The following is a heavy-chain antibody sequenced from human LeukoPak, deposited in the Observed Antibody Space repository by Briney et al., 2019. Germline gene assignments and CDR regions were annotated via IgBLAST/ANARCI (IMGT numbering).Heavy chain of an antibody. Sequence: GGSLRLSCAASGFTFSSYAMSWVRQAPGKGLEWVSAISGSGGSTYYADSVKGRFTTSRDNSKNTLYLQMNSLRAEDTAVYYCARYDILTGYYNFFDYWGQGTLVTVSS. CDR1: GFTFSSYA. D-gene: IGHD3-9*01. CDR3: ARYDILTGYYNFFDY. CDR2: ISGSGGST. J-gene: IGHJ4*02. V-gene: IGHV3-23*01.